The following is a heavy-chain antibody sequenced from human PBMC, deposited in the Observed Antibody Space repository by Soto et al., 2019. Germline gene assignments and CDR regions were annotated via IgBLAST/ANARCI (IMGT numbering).Heavy chain of an antibody. CDR1: GFSLSTSGVG. D-gene: IGHD2-2*01. J-gene: IGHJ4*02. Sequence: QITLKESGPTLVKPTQTLTLTCTFSGFSLSTSGVGVGWIRQPPGKALEWLALIYWDDDKRYSPSLKSRLTLTKDTAKNRVVLTMTNMDPVDTATYYCAHRRRYCSSTSCYGDFDYWGQGTLVTVSS. CDR2: IYWDDDK. V-gene: IGHV2-5*02. CDR3: AHRRRYCSSTSCYGDFDY.